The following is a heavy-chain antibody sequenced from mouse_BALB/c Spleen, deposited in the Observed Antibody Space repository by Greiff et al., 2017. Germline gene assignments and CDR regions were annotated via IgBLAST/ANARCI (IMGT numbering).Heavy chain of an antibody. CDR3: ARCYEYDVYAMDY. D-gene: IGHD2-4*01. V-gene: IGHV7-3*02. J-gene: IGHJ4*01. CDR2: IRNKANGYTT. CDR1: GFTFTDYY. Sequence: EVKVVESGGGLVQPGGSLRLSCATSGFTFTDYYMRWVRQSPGKALEWLGFIRNKANGYTTEYSADVKGRFPISRDNSHSILYPQMNTLRTEDSATYYCARCYEYDVYAMDYWGQGTSVTVSS.